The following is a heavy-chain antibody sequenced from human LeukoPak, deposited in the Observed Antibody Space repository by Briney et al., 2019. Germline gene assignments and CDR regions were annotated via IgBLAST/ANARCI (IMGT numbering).Heavy chain of an antibody. CDR2: ISDSGHST. J-gene: IGHJ4*02. V-gene: IGHV3-23*01. CDR3: ARDRGGYEFFDH. Sequence: GGSLRLSCAASGFTFTNYDMSWVRQAPGKGLEWVSTISDSGHSTSYADSVKGRFTISRDNSKNSLYLQMNSLRDEDTAVYYCARDRGGYEFFDHWGQGTLVTVSS. CDR1: GFTFTNYD. D-gene: IGHD5-12*01.